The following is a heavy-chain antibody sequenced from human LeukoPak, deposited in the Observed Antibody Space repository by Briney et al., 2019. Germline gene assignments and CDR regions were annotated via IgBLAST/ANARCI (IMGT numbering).Heavy chain of an antibody. J-gene: IGHJ4*02. CDR1: GGSINSGTYY. CDR2: IYTSGST. Sequence: SETLSLTCIVSGGSINSGTYYWSWIRQPAGKGLEWIVRIYTSGSTNYNPSLKSRVTISLDTSENHFSLKLSSVTAADTAVYYCARVTTGGYYNYWGQGTLVTVSS. V-gene: IGHV4-61*02. CDR3: ARVTTGGYYNY. D-gene: IGHD3-22*01.